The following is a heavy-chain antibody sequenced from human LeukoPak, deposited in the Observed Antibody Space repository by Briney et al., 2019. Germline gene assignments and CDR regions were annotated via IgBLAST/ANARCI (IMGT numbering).Heavy chain of an antibody. V-gene: IGHV3-11*01. Sequence: GGSLRLSCAASGFNFANHAMSWVRQTPGKGLEWVSHISDNGRTKYYANSVQGRFTVSRDNAKNSLYPQMNSLRADDTAVYYCATVHFGYFTFWGQGTLVPVSS. CDR3: ATVHFGYFTF. D-gene: IGHD3-3*01. J-gene: IGHJ4*02. CDR1: GFNFANHA. CDR2: ISDNGRTK.